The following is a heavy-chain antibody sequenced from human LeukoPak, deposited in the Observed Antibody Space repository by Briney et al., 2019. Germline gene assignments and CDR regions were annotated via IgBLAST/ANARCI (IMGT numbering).Heavy chain of an antibody. CDR2: INHSGST. J-gene: IGHJ5*02. Sequence: PSETLSLTCAVYGGSISGYYWSWIRQPPGKGLEWIGEINHSGSTNYNPSLKCRVTVSVDTSKNQFSLKLSSVTAADTAVYYCARGSNYYDSGKGWFDPWGQGTLVTVSS. CDR3: ARGSNYYDSGKGWFDP. V-gene: IGHV4-34*01. CDR1: GGSISGYY. D-gene: IGHD3-10*01.